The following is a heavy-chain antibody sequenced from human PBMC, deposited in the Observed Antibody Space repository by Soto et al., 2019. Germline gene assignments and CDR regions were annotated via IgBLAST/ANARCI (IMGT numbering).Heavy chain of an antibody. Sequence: NPGGSLRLSCAASGFTFSTYWMHWVRQLPGKGLEWMGIIFPSDGDTRYSPTFQGQVTISADTSTSTAYLQWSSLKASDTATYYCARVDVLTFSGTHFEGHMDVWGQGTTVTVSS. CDR3: ARVDVLTFSGTHFEGHMDV. J-gene: IGHJ6*02. CDR1: GFTFSTYW. D-gene: IGHD3-10*01. V-gene: IGHV5-51*01. CDR2: IFPSDGDT.